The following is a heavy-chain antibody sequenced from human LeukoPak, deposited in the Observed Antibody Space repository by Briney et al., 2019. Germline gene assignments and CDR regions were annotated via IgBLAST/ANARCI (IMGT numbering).Heavy chain of an antibody. V-gene: IGHV3-21*01. Sequence: PGGSLRLSCAASGFIFSSYSMNWVRQAPGKGLEWVSSISSSSSYIYYADSVKGRFTISRDNAKNSLYLQMNSLRAEDTAVYYCASRGSTRLYYYYMDVWGKGTTVTVSS. D-gene: IGHD2-2*01. CDR1: GFIFSSYS. CDR2: ISSSSSYI. J-gene: IGHJ6*03. CDR3: ASRGSTRLYYYYMDV.